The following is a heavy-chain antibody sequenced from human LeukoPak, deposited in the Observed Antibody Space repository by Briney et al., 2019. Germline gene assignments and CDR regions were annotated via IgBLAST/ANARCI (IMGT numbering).Heavy chain of an antibody. Sequence: GGSLRLSCAASGFTFSSYAMSWAPQAPGKGLEWVSAISGSGGSTYYADSVKGRFTISRDNSKNTLYLQMNSLRAEDTAVYYCAKDTERDYDYVWGSYRLDYWGQGTLVTVSS. CDR2: ISGSGGST. CDR3: AKDTERDYDYVWGSYRLDY. V-gene: IGHV3-23*01. CDR1: GFTFSSYA. J-gene: IGHJ4*02. D-gene: IGHD3-16*02.